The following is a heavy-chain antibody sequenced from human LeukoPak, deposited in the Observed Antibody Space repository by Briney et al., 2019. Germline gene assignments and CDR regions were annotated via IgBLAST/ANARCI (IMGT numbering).Heavy chain of an antibody. V-gene: IGHV1-18*01. J-gene: IGHJ4*02. D-gene: IGHD3-22*01. CDR2: ISAYNGNT. CDR3: ARDLALVTMIVVDTIFDY. CDR1: GYTFTSYG. Sequence: EASVKVSCKASGYTFTSYGISWVRQAPGQGLEWMGWISAYNGNTNYAQKLQGRVTMTTDTSTSTAYMELRSLRSDDTAVYYCARDLALVTMIVVDTIFDYWGQGTLVTVSS.